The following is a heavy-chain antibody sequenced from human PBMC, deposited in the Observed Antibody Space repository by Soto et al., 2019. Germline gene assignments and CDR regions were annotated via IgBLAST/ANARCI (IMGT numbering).Heavy chain of an antibody. D-gene: IGHD4-17*01. V-gene: IGHV1-46*01. J-gene: IGHJ5*02. CDR1: GYTFTSYY. CDR3: ARDYLYYGDYAQGWFDP. Sequence: GASVKVSCKASGYTFTSYYMHWVRQAPGQGLEWMGIINPSGGSTSYAQKFQGRVTMTRDTSTSTVYMELSSLRSEDTAVYYCARDYLYYGDYAQGWFDPWGQGTLVTVSS. CDR2: INPSGGST.